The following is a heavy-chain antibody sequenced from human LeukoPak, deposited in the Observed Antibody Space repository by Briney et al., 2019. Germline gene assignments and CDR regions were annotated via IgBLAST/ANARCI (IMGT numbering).Heavy chain of an antibody. Sequence: PSETLSLTCTVSGGSISSYYWSWIRQPPGKGLEWIGYIYYSGSTNYNPSLKSRVTISVDTSKNQFSLKLSSVTAADTAVYYCARALLGQQLEWWFDPWGQGTLVTVSS. CDR1: GGSISSYY. CDR3: ARALLGQQLEWWFDP. J-gene: IGHJ5*02. V-gene: IGHV4-59*08. D-gene: IGHD6-13*01. CDR2: IYYSGST.